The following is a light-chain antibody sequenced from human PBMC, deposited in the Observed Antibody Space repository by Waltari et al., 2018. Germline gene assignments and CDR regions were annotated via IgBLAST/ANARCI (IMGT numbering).Light chain of an antibody. CDR3: TSDTTSFTVV. V-gene: IGLV2-14*03. CDR2: GVN. Sequence: QSALTQPASVSGSPGQSVTISCTGTSSDVGGYNYVSWFQHHPGRAPKLIIYGVNTRPSWISYRFSGSKSGNTASLTISGLQAEDESHYYCTSDTTSFTVVFGGGTKLTVL. CDR1: SSDVGGYNY. J-gene: IGLJ2*01.